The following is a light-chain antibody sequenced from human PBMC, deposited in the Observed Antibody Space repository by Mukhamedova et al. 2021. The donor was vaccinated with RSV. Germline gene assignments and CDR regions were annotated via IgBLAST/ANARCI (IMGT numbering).Light chain of an antibody. CDR2: GAS. Sequence: WYQRRVHGKAPKRLIYGASTLQSGVPSRFSGSGSGTEFTLTISSLQPEDFGTYYCLQYSTYPRTFGQGTKVEIK. V-gene: IGKV1-17*01. CDR3: LQYSTYPRT. J-gene: IGKJ1*01.